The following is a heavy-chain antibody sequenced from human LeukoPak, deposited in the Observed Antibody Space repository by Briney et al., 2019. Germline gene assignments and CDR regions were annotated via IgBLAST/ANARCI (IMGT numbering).Heavy chain of an antibody. CDR2: ISGSGGST. V-gene: IGHV3-23*01. D-gene: IGHD3-3*01. Sequence: GGSLRLSCAASGFTFSSYAMSWVRQAPGKGLEWVSVISGSGGSTNYADSVKGRFTISRDNSKNTLSLQMNSLRAEDTAVYYCAKTSGYDFWSGYPYQFDYWGQGTLVTVSS. CDR1: GFTFSSYA. J-gene: IGHJ4*02. CDR3: AKTSGYDFWSGYPYQFDY.